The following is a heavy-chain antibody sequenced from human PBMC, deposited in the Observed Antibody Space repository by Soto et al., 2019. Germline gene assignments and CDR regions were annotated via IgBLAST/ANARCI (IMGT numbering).Heavy chain of an antibody. CDR2: ISGSGGST. V-gene: IGHV3-23*01. CDR3: AKDQLSSSGSKYGMDV. J-gene: IGHJ6*02. D-gene: IGHD6-6*01. CDR1: GFTFSSYA. Sequence: GGSLRLSCAASGFTFSSYAMSWVRQAPGKGLEWVSAISGSGGSTYYADSVKGRFTISRDNSKNTLYLQMNSLRAEDTAVYYCAKDQLSSSGSKYGMDVWGQGTTVTVSS.